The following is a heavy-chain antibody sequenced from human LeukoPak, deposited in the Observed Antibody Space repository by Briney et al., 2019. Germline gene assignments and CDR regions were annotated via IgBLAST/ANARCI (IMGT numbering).Heavy chain of an antibody. CDR3: AAPHKTYSSGWYLYYYGMDV. D-gene: IGHD6-19*01. CDR1: GFTFTSSA. V-gene: IGHV1-58*01. Sequence: ASVKVSCKASGFTFTSSAVQWVRQARGQRLEWIGWIVVGSGNTNYARKFQERVTITRDMSTSTAYMELSSLRSEDTAVYYCAAPHKTYSSGWYLYYYGMDVWGQGTTVTVSS. CDR2: IVVGSGNT. J-gene: IGHJ6*02.